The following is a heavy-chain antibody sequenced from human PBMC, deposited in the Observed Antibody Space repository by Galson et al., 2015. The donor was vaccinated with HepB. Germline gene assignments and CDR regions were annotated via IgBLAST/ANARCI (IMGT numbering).Heavy chain of an antibody. CDR1: GYTFTSYG. CDR2: ISAYNGNT. V-gene: IGHV1-18*04. D-gene: IGHD2-15*01. Sequence: SVKVSCKASGYTFTSYGISWVRQAPGQGLEWMGWISAYNGNTNYAQKLQGRVTMTTDTSTSTAYMELRSLRSDDTAVYYCARDFEGYCSGGSCSPDYWGQGTLVTVSS. CDR3: ARDFEGYCSGGSCSPDY. J-gene: IGHJ4*02.